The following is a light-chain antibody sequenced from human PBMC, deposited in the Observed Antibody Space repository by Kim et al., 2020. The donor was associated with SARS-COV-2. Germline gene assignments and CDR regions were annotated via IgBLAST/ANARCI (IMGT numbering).Light chain of an antibody. CDR3: QQYNNWPPIT. CDR1: QSVSSN. V-gene: IGKV3-15*01. CDR2: GAS. J-gene: IGKJ5*01. Sequence: PGERATLSCRASQSVSSNLAWYQQKPGQAPRLLIYGASTRATGIPARFSGSGSGTEFTLTISSLQSEDFAVYYCQQYNNWPPITFGQGTRLEIK.